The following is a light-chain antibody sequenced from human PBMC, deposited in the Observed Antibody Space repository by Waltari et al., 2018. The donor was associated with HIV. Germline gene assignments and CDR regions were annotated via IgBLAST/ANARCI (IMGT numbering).Light chain of an antibody. Sequence: SSELTQDPVVSVALGQTIKIRCQGDNLRSFFATWYQHRPGQGAVLVVYGGNRRPSGIPDRFSASNSGNTSSLIISNSQAVDEADYFCHSRDTDGDHYVFGGGTRVIV. CDR3: HSRDTDGDHYV. V-gene: IGLV3-19*01. CDR1: NLRSFF. CDR2: GGN. J-gene: IGLJ1*01.